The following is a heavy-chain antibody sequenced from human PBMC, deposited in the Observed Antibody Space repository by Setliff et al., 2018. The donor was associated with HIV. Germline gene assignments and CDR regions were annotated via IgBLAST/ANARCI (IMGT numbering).Heavy chain of an antibody. CDR1: GFDFTSYT. Sequence: GESLKISCAASGFDFTSYTMTWVRQAPGKGLEWVGSISPGGSFMYYGDSIQGRFTISRDDAKSSLYLQMNSLKVEDTATYFCGRASPGVVMIPDSWGQGTLVTVSS. CDR3: GRASPGVVMIPDS. D-gene: IGHD3-22*01. J-gene: IGHJ4*02. V-gene: IGHV3-21*01. CDR2: ISPGGSFM.